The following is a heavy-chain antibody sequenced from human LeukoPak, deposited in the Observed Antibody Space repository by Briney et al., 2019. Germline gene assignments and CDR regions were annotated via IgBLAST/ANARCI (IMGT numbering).Heavy chain of an antibody. J-gene: IGHJ4*02. D-gene: IGHD2-21*01. CDR3: AKDFRIGYSAHFDY. CDR1: GFTFRSHA. Sequence: GGSPRLSCVGSGFTFRSHAMSWVRQAPEKGQEFVSGIYENGGTTYYADSVKGRFSISRDNSKNTLYLQMDSLRGEDTAVYYCAKDFRIGYSAHFDYWGQGALVTVSS. V-gene: IGHV3-23*01. CDR2: IYENGGTT.